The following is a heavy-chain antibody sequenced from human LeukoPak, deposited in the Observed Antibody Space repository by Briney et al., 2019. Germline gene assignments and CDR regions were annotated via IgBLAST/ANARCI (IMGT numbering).Heavy chain of an antibody. Sequence: SETLSLTCAVYGGSFSGYYWSWIRQPPGKGLEWIGEINHSGSTNYNPSLKSRVTISVDTSKNQFSLKLSSVTAADTAVYYCARGKAVAGQKYYYYYYGMDVWGQGTTVTVSS. CDR2: INHSGST. CDR3: ARGKAVAGQKYYYYYYGMDV. V-gene: IGHV4-34*01. D-gene: IGHD6-19*01. CDR1: GGSFSGYY. J-gene: IGHJ6*02.